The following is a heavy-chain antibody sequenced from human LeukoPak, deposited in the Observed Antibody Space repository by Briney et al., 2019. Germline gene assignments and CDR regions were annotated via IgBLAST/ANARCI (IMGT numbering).Heavy chain of an antibody. Sequence: PGGSLRLSCAASGFTFSNYWMSWVRQAPGKGLEWVSAISGSGGSTYYADSVKGRFTISRDNSKNTLYLQMNSLRAEDTAVYYCAKAEWELPPYYFDYWGQGTLVTVSS. CDR1: GFTFSNYW. D-gene: IGHD1-26*01. V-gene: IGHV3-23*01. J-gene: IGHJ4*02. CDR3: AKAEWELPPYYFDY. CDR2: ISGSGGST.